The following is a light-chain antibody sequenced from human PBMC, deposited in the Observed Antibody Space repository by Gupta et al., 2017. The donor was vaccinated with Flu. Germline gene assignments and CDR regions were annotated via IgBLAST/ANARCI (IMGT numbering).Light chain of an antibody. CDR2: DAS. CDR3: QQNYSNPPGT. Sequence: DIQMTQSPSSLSASVGDRVTITCRASQSISSYLNWYQQKPGEAPKLLIYDASSLQSGVPSRFSGGGGGRNVPLTITSRQQEDFAAYYCQQNYSNPPGTFGEGTKVEIK. CDR1: QSISSY. J-gene: IGKJ1*01. V-gene: IGKV1-39*01.